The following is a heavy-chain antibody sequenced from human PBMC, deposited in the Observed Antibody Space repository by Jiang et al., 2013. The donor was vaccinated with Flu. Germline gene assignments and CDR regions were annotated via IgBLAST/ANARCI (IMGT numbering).Heavy chain of an antibody. Sequence: PGLVKSSETLSLTCSVSGGSVGSGNYYWNWIRQPPGGALEWIGYIYDSWSTSYSPSLKSRLTISVDTSKTQFSLNLRSVTAADTAVYYCARARAPEIAAYYFDSWGQGTLVTVSS. CDR2: IYDSWST. CDR3: ARARAPEIAAYYFDS. V-gene: IGHV4-61*01. D-gene: IGHD6-13*01. CDR1: GGSVGSGNYY. J-gene: IGHJ4*02.